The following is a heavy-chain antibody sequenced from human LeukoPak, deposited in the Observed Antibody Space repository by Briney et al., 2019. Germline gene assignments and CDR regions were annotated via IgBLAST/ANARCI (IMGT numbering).Heavy chain of an antibody. Sequence: TSGTLSLTCAVSGDSISSSNWWSWVRQPPGKGLEWIGEIYHSGSTNYNPSLKSRVTISVDTSKNHFSLKLSSVTAADRAVYYCAKHEGSYYDKSGYTFDFWGQGTLVTVSS. CDR3: AKHEGSYYDKSGYTFDF. J-gene: IGHJ4*02. D-gene: IGHD3-22*01. V-gene: IGHV4-4*02. CDR2: IYHSGST. CDR1: GDSISSSNW.